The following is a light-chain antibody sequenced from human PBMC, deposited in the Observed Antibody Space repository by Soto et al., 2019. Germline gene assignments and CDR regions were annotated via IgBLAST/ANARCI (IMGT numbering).Light chain of an antibody. Sequence: QSVLTRPASASGNPGQRVTISCSGGTSDIGITTVQWYQQLPGTAPKLLFYSNSLLPSGVPVRFSGSKSGTSTSLAISGLQSDEEAEYFCTAGDVIPYVFGNGTKFT. CDR2: SNS. V-gene: IGLV1-44*01. CDR3: TAGDVIPYV. J-gene: IGLJ1*01. CDR1: TSDIGITT.